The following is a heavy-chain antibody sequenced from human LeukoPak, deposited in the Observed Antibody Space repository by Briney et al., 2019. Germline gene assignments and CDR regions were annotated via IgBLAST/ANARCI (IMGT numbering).Heavy chain of an antibody. V-gene: IGHV3-21*01. J-gene: IGHJ4*02. Sequence: GGSLRLSCAASGFTFSSYSMNWVRQAPGKGLEWASSISSSSSYIYCADSVKGRFTISRDNAKNSLYLQMNSLRAEDTAVYYCARDSDYGDHDYWGQGTLVTVSS. CDR1: GFTFSSYS. D-gene: IGHD4-17*01. CDR3: ARDSDYGDHDY. CDR2: ISSSSSYI.